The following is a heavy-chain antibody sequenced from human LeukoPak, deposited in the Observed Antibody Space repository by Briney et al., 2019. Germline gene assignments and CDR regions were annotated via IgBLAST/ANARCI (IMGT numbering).Heavy chain of an antibody. CDR2: SRNKANSYTT. J-gene: IGHJ6*03. Sequence: GGSLRLSCAASGFTFSDHYMDWVRQAPGQGLEWVGRSRNKANSYTTEYAAPVKGRFTISRDDSKDSLYLQMTSLKTEDTAVYYCTRDSDYYYMDVWGNGTTVTVS. V-gene: IGHV3-72*01. CDR1: GFTFSDHY. D-gene: IGHD6-19*01. CDR3: TRDSDYYYMDV.